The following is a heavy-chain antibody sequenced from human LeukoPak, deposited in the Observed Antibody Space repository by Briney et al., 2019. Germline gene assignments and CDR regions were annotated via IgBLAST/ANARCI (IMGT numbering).Heavy chain of an antibody. V-gene: IGHV3-30*18. Sequence: GESLRLSRAASGFTFSDYRMNWVRQAPGKGLEWVAVISYDGSNKYYADSVKGRFTISRDNSKNTLYLQMNSLRAEDTAVYYCAKIAVAANFDYWGQGTLVTVSS. D-gene: IGHD6-19*01. CDR1: GFTFSDYR. CDR3: AKIAVAANFDY. CDR2: ISYDGSNK. J-gene: IGHJ4*02.